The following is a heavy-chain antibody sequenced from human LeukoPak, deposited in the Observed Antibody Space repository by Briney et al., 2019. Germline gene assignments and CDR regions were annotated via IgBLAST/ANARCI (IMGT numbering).Heavy chain of an antibody. Sequence: SETLSLTCTVSGGSMRSSNFYWGWIRQPPGKGLEWIGNINYSGSTYYNPSVKSRVTLSVDVSKNRFSLNLTSMTAADTALYFCARTHFDSLGWFDPWGQGIQVIVSS. D-gene: IGHD3-9*01. CDR3: ARTHFDSLGWFDP. CDR1: GGSMRSSNFY. CDR2: INYSGST. V-gene: IGHV4-39*07. J-gene: IGHJ5*02.